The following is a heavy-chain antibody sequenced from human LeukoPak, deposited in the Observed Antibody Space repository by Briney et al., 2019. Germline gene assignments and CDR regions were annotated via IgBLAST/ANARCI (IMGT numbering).Heavy chain of an antibody. J-gene: IGHJ5*02. D-gene: IGHD6-13*01. Sequence: GASVKVSCKASGYTFTSYDINWVRQATGQGLEWMGWMNPNSGNTGYAQKFQGRVTMTRNTSISTAYMELSSLRSEDTAAYYCARGLAAAGYNWFDPWGQGTLVTVSS. V-gene: IGHV1-8*01. CDR3: ARGLAAAGYNWFDP. CDR1: GYTFTSYD. CDR2: MNPNSGNT.